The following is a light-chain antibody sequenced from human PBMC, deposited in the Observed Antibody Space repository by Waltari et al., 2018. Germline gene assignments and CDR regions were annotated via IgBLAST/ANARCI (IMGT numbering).Light chain of an antibody. V-gene: IGLV2-8*01. J-gene: IGLJ2*01. CDR2: EVF. CDR1: SSDIGGSNY. CDR3: SSYSGTNNPVV. Sequence: QSALTQPPSASGSPGQSVTISCTGTSSDIGGSNYVSWYQQHPGKAPKLMIYEVFKRPSGGPDRFSGSKSGNTASLTVSGLQAEDEADFYGSSYSGTNNPVVFGGGTRLTVL.